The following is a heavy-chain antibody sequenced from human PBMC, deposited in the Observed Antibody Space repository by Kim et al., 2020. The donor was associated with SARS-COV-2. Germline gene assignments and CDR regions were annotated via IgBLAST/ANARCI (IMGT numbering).Heavy chain of an antibody. CDR1: GFTFSSYA. Sequence: GGSLRLSCAASGFTFSSYAMSWVRQAPGKGLEWVSAISGSGGSTYYADSVKGRFTISRDNSKNTLYLQMNSLRAEDTAVYYCAKDVPFHYCGCDCFPMTLYYWGQGTLVTVSS. V-gene: IGHV3-23*01. CDR3: AKDVPFHYCGCDCFPMTLYY. CDR2: ISGSGGST. J-gene: IGHJ4*02. D-gene: IGHD2-21*02.